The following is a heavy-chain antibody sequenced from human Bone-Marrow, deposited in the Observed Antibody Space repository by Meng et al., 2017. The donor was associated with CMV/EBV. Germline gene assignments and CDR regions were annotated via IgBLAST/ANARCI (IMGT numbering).Heavy chain of an antibody. CDR1: GFTFSSYG. CDR2: IRYDGSNK. J-gene: IGHJ5*02. CDR3: ANPASSSWPNWFDP. V-gene: IGHV3-30*02. D-gene: IGHD6-13*01. Sequence: LSLTCAASGFTFSSYGMHWVRQAPGKGLEWVAFIRYDGSNKYYADSVKGRFTTSRDNSKNTPYLQMNSLRAEDTAVYYCANPASSSWPNWFDPWGQGTLVTVSS.